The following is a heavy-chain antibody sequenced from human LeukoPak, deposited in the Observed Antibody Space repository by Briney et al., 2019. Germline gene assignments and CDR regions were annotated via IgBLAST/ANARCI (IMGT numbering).Heavy chain of an antibody. CDR2: IYYSGST. CDR1: GGTISSSSYY. CDR3: ARRRRPSSSSPYFDY. Sequence: SETLSLTCTVSGGTISSSSYYWGWIRQPPGKGLEWIGSIYYSGSTYYNPSLKSRVTISVDTSKNQFSLKLSSVTAADTAVYYCARRRRPSSSSPYFDYWGQGTLVTVSS. D-gene: IGHD6-6*01. J-gene: IGHJ4*02. V-gene: IGHV4-39*01.